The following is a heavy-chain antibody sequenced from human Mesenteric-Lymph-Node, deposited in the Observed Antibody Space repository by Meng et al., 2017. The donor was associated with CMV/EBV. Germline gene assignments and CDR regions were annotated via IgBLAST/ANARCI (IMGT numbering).Heavy chain of an antibody. CDR2: ISGSGGTP. CDR1: FTFDDYT. V-gene: IGHV3-23*01. D-gene: IGHD3-10*01. Sequence: FTFDDYTLHWVRQAPGKGLEWVSAISGSGGTPYYADSVKGRFTISRDNSKNTLFLQMHSLRAEDTAVYYCAQDTFRSGNYPGWGFQHWGQGTLVTVSS. CDR3: AQDTFRSGNYPGWGFQH. J-gene: IGHJ1*01.